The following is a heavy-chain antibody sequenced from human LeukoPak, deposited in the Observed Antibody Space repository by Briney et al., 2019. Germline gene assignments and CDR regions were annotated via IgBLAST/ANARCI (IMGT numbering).Heavy chain of an antibody. J-gene: IGHJ4*02. CDR3: ARRVVVPETEFDY. Sequence: GASVKVSCKASGYTFTSYYMHWVRQAPGQGLEWMGIINPSGGSTSYAQKLQGRVTMTTDTSTTTAYMELRSLRSDDTAVYYCARRVVVPETEFDYWGQGTLVTVSS. CDR1: GYTFTSYY. D-gene: IGHD2-2*01. V-gene: IGHV1-46*01. CDR2: INPSGGST.